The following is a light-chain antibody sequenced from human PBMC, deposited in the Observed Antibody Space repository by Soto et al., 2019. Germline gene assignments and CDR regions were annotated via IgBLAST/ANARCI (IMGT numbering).Light chain of an antibody. V-gene: IGKV3-11*01. CDR2: DAS. J-gene: IGKJ5*01. Sequence: EIVMTQSPATLSVSPGETTRLSCRASQSINSDVAWYQQKPGQAPSLLIYDASKRATGIPARFSGSGSGTDFALTISSLEPEDFAVYYCQQRSNWPLTFGQGTRLEIK. CDR1: QSINSD. CDR3: QQRSNWPLT.